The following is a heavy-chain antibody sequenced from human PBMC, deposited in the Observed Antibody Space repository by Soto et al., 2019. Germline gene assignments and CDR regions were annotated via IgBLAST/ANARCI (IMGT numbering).Heavy chain of an antibody. CDR2: ISAYNGNT. J-gene: IGHJ5*02. Sequence: PSVKVSCKASGYTFTSYGISWVRQAPGQGLEWMGWISAYNGNTNYAQKLQGRVTMTTDTSTSTAYMELRSLRSDDTAVYYCARDRAYCSGGSCYSWFDPWGQGTLVTVSS. V-gene: IGHV1-18*01. CDR1: GYTFTSYG. D-gene: IGHD2-15*01. CDR3: ARDRAYCSGGSCYSWFDP.